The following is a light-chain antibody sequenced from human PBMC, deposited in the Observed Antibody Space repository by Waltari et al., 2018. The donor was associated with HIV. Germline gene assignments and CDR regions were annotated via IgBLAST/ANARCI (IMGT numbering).Light chain of an antibody. Sequence: DIQLTQFPSFLSASVGDRVTITCRAGQGISTYLAWYQQKPGKAPKLLIYAASTLQSGVPSRFSGSGSGTEFTLTISSLQPEDFATYYCQQVNTAFTFDPGTKVEIK. CDR3: QQVNTAFT. V-gene: IGKV1-9*01. J-gene: IGKJ3*01. CDR1: QGISTY. CDR2: AAS.